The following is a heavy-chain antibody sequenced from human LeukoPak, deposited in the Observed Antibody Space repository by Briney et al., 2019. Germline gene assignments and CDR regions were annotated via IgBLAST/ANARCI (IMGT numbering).Heavy chain of an antibody. Sequence: SETLSLTCTVSGGSISSSSYYWGWIRQPPGKGLEWIGSIYYSGSTYYNPSLKSRVTISVDTSKNQFSLKLSSVTAADTAVYYCARVVSNIVATIAGLVDYWGQGTLVTVSS. CDR1: GGSISSSSYY. J-gene: IGHJ4*02. CDR2: IYYSGST. CDR3: ARVVSNIVATIAGLVDY. D-gene: IGHD5-12*01. V-gene: IGHV4-39*07.